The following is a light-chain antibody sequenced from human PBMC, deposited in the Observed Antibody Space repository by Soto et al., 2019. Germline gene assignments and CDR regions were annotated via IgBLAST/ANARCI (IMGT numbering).Light chain of an antibody. CDR1: QSVSSNS. V-gene: IGKV3-20*01. J-gene: IGKJ3*01. CDR3: QQYGRSPT. CDR2: GAS. Sequence: ESVLTQSPGARSFSPAERSTLSCRASQSVSSNSLAWYQQKPGQAPRLLIYGASSRANGIPDRFSGSGSGTDFTLTISRLEPEDFAVYYCQQYGRSPTFGPGTKVDIK.